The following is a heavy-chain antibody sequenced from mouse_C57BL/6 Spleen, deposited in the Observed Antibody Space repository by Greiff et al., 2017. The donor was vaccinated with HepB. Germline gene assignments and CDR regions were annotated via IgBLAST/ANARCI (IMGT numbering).Heavy chain of an antibody. D-gene: IGHD1-1*01. Sequence: QVQLKQPGAELVKPGASVKLSCKASGYTFTSYWMHWVKQRPGQGLEWIGMIHPNSGSTNYNEKFKSKATLTVDKSSSTAYMQLSSLTSEDSAVYYCARDYYGSSYGYFDVWGTGTTVTVSS. CDR2: IHPNSGST. CDR3: ARDYYGSSYGYFDV. V-gene: IGHV1-64*01. J-gene: IGHJ1*03. CDR1: GYTFTSYW.